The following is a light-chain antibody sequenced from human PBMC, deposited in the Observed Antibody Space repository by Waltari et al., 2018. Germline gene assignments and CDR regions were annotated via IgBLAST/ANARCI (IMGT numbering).Light chain of an antibody. CDR3: QKYDRLPAT. CDR2: GAS. CDR1: QSVSRF. J-gene: IGKJ1*01. V-gene: IGKV3-20*01. Sequence: EIVLTQYPGPLSLSPGERGTLSCRASQSVSRFLAWYQQKPGQAPRLLIYGASTRATGIPDRVSGSGSGTDFSLTISRLEPEDFAVYYCQKYDRLPATFGQGTKVEIK.